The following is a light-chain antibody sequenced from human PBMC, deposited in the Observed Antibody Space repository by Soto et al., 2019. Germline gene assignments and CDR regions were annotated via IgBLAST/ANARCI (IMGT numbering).Light chain of an antibody. V-gene: IGLV1-51*02. CDR2: ENN. J-gene: IGLJ3*02. CDR3: GAWDRSLTGGV. CDR1: SSNIGTYS. Sequence: QAVATQPPSVYAAPGQNVTISCSGSSSNIGTYSVSWYQQLPGSAPKLLIHENNKPPSGIPDRFSGSKSGTSATLGITGLQAGDEADYYCGAWDRSLTGGVFGGGTKLTVL.